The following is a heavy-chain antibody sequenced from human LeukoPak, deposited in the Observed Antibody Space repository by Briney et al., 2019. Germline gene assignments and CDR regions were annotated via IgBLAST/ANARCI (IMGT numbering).Heavy chain of an antibody. J-gene: IGHJ4*02. Sequence: PSETLSLTCAVYGGSFSGYYWSWIRQPPGKGLEWIGEINHSGSTYYNPSLKSRVTISVDTSKNQFSLNLTSVTAADTAVYYCAKEAKYYDILIGYYRSFYYFDYWGQGTLVTVSS. D-gene: IGHD3-9*01. CDR3: AKEAKYYDILIGYYRSFYYFDY. CDR2: INHSGST. CDR1: GGSFSGYY. V-gene: IGHV4-34*01.